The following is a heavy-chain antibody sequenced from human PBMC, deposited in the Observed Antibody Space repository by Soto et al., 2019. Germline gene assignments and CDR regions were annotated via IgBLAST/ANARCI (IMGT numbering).Heavy chain of an antibody. CDR2: VSYNGGNK. V-gene: IGHV3-30-3*01. CDR3: ARGSYGDYLDY. D-gene: IGHD4-17*01. Sequence: QVQLVESGRGVVQPGRSLRLSCAASGFSFSKYALHWVRQAPGKGLEWVAVVSYNGGNKYYADSVKGRFTISRDNSKNTLYLQAHSLRVEDTAVYYCARGSYGDYLDYWGQCTLVTVSS. J-gene: IGHJ4*02. CDR1: GFSFSKYA.